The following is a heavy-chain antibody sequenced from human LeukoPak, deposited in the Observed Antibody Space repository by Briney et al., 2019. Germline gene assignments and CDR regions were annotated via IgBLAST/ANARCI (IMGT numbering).Heavy chain of an antibody. D-gene: IGHD6-13*01. CDR2: ISWNSGSI. CDR1: GFTLDDYA. CDR3: AKDIFTGIAAAGVIDY. V-gene: IGHV3-9*01. J-gene: IGHJ4*02. Sequence: PGGSLRLSCAASGFTLDDYAMHGARQAPGKGLEWVSGISWNSGSIGYADSVKGRFTISRDNAKNSLYLQMNSLRAEDTALYYCAKDIFTGIAAAGVIDYWGQGTLVTVSS.